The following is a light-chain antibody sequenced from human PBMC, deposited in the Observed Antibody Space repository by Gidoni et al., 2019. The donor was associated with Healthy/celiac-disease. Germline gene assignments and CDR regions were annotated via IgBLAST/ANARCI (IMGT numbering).Light chain of an antibody. CDR1: QSVSSY. Sequence: EIVLTQSPATLSLSPGERATLSCRASQSVSSYLAWYQQKPGQAPRLLIYDASNRATGIPARFSGSGSGTDFTLTISSLEPEDFAVYYCQQRSSWPWTFXQXTTVEIK. J-gene: IGKJ1*01. CDR3: QQRSSWPWT. V-gene: IGKV3-11*01. CDR2: DAS.